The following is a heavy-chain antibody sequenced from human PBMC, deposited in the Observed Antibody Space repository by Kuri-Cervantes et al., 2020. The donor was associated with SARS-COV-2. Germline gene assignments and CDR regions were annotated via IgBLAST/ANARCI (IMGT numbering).Heavy chain of an antibody. D-gene: IGHD1-26*01. V-gene: IGHV3-30-3*01. CDR2: ISYDGSNK. CDR1: GFTFSDYA. Sequence: LSLTCAASGFTFSDYAMHWVRQAPGKGLEWVAVISYDGSNKYYADSVKGRFTISRDNSKNTLYLQMNSLRAEDTAVYYCARDQGGSYWWDAFDIWGQGTMVTVSS. J-gene: IGHJ3*02. CDR3: ARDQGGSYWWDAFDI.